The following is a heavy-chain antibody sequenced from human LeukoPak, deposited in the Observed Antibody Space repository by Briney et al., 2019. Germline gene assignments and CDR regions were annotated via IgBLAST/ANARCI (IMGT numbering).Heavy chain of an antibody. CDR1: GITLSDFW. J-gene: IGHJ4*02. CDR3: TRRSTI. CDR2: IKAKNHGETI. D-gene: IGHD5-24*01. Sequence: GGSLRLSCAASGITLSDFWFSWVRQAPGKGLEWVARIKAKNHGETIDYAAPVRGRFIISRDDSRNTVYLQMNSLKFEDTAMYYCTRRSTIWGRGTRVTVSS. V-gene: IGHV3-15*01.